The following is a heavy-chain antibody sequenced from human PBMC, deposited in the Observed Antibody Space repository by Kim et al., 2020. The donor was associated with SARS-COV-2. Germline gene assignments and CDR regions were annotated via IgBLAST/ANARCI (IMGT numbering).Heavy chain of an antibody. CDR2: IIPIFGTA. D-gene: IGHD4-17*01. J-gene: IGHJ6*02. CDR1: GGTFSSYA. V-gene: IGHV1-69*13. Sequence: SVKVSCKASGGTFSSYAISWVRQAPGQGLEWMGGIIPIFGTANYAQKFQGRVTITADESTSTAYMELSSLRSEDTAVYCCASVAHYGDYVNYYYGMDVWGQGTTVTVSS. CDR3: ASVAHYGDYVNYYYGMDV.